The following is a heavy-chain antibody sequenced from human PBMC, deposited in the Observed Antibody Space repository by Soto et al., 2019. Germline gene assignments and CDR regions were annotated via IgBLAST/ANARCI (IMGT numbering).Heavy chain of an antibody. V-gene: IGHV4-59*08. CDR3: ARHYYGSGSYYNADYYYGMDV. CDR2: IYYSGST. Sequence: SETLSLTCTVSGGSISSYYWSWIRQPPGKGLEWIGYIYYSGSTNYNPSLKSRVTISVDTSKNQFSLKLSSVTAADTAVYYCARHYYGSGSYYNADYYYGMDVWGQGTTVTVSS. CDR1: GGSISSYY. J-gene: IGHJ6*02. D-gene: IGHD3-10*01.